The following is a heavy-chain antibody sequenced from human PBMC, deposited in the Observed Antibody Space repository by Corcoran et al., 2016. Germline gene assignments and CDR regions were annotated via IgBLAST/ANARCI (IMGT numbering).Heavy chain of an antibody. CDR3: AREPIAASWFDP. Sequence: QVQLQESGPGLVKPSETLSLTCTVSGGSISSYYWSWIRQPPGKGLEWIGYIYYSGSTNYNPSLKSQVTISVDTSKNQFSRKLSSVTAADTAVYYCAREPIAASWFDPWGQGTLVTVSS. D-gene: IGHD6-13*01. V-gene: IGHV4-59*12. CDR1: GGSISSYY. J-gene: IGHJ5*02. CDR2: IYYSGST.